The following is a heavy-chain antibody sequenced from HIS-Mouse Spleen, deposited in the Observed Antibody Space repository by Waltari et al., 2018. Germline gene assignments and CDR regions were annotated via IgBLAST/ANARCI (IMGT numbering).Heavy chain of an antibody. J-gene: IGHJ6*02. D-gene: IGHD4-17*01. Sequence: QVQLVQSGAEVKKPGASVKVSCKASGYTFTSYGISWGRPAPGQGLEWMGWISAYNGNTNYAQKLQGRVTMTTDTSTSTAYMELRSLRSDDTAVYYCARDSLTTVTTLLVDVWGQGTTVTVSS. V-gene: IGHV1-18*01. CDR1: GYTFTSYG. CDR3: ARDSLTTVTTLLVDV. CDR2: ISAYNGNT.